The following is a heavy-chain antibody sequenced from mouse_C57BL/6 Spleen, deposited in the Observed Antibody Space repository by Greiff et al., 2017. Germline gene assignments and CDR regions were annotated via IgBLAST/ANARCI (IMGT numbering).Heavy chain of an antibody. CDR2: INPNNGGT. V-gene: IGHV1-18*01. CDR3: AREGYEGLDYGAMDY. CDR1: GYTFTDYN. D-gene: IGHD2-2*01. Sequence: EVQLVESGPELVKPGASVKIPCKASGYTFTDYNMDWVKQSHGKSLEWIGDINPNNGGTIYNQKFKGKATLTVDKSSSTAYMELRSLTSEDTAVYYCAREGYEGLDYGAMDYWGQGTSVTVSS. J-gene: IGHJ4*01.